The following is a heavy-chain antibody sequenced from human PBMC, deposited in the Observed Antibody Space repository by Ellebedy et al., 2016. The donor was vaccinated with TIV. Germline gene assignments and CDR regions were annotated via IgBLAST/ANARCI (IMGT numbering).Heavy chain of an antibody. CDR2: IYYSGST. J-gene: IGHJ6*02. V-gene: IGHV4-61*05. CDR1: GGSISSSSYY. Sequence: MPSETLSLTCTVSGGSISSSSYYWSWIRQPPGKGLEWIGYIYYSGSTNYNPSLKSRVTISVDTSKNQFSLKLSSVTAADTAVYYCARLTYSSSTGDYYGMDVWGRGTTVTVSS. CDR3: ARLTYSSSTGDYYGMDV. D-gene: IGHD6-6*01.